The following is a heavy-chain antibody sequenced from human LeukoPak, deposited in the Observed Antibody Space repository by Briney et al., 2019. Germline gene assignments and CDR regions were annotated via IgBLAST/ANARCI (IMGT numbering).Heavy chain of an antibody. CDR1: GGSISSHY. CDR2: IYYSGST. Sequence: SETLSLTCTVSGGSISSHYWSWIRQPPGKGLEWIGYIYYSGSTNYNPSLKSRVTISVDTSKNQFSLKLSSVTAADTAVYYCARRRDETATAAGYYHMDVWGKGTTVTVSS. D-gene: IGHD3-22*01. V-gene: IGHV4-59*11. CDR3: ARRRDETATAAGYYHMDV. J-gene: IGHJ6*03.